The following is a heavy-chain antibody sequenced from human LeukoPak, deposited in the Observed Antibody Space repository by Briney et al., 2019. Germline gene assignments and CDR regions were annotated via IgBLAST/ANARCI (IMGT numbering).Heavy chain of an antibody. CDR1: GGTFSSYA. CDR2: IIPIFGTA. CDR3: ARGFGTVTLDY. D-gene: IGHD4-17*01. Sequence: SVKVSCKASGGTFSSYAISWVRQAPGQGLEWMGGIIPIFGTANYAQKLQGRVTMTTDTSTSTAYMELRSLRSDDTAVYYCARGFGTVTLDYWGQGTLVTVSS. J-gene: IGHJ4*02. V-gene: IGHV1-69*05.